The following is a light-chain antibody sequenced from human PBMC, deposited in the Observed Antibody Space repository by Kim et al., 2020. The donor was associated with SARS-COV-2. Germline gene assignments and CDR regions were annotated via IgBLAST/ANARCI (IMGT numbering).Light chain of an antibody. Sequence: LGQTVRITCQGDSLRTYYASWYQQKPGQAPVLVFYGKNNRPSGIPDRFSGSYSGNTASLTITAAQAEDEADYYCNSRESSANHWMFGGGTQLTVL. J-gene: IGLJ3*02. CDR1: SLRTYY. CDR2: GKN. CDR3: NSRESSANHWM. V-gene: IGLV3-19*01.